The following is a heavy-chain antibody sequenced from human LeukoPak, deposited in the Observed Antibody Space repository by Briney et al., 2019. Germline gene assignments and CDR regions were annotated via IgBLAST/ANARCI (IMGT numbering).Heavy chain of an antibody. J-gene: IGHJ4*02. CDR3: ARGQREWDSSGYYFPVRHFDY. CDR2: ISSSGSTI. D-gene: IGHD3-22*01. Sequence: PGGSLRLSCAASGFTFSDYYMSWIRQAPGKGLEWVSYISSSGSTIYYADSVKGRFTISRDNAKNSLYLQMNSLRAEDTAVYYCARGQREWDSSGYYFPVRHFDYWGQGTLVTVSS. CDR1: GFTFSDYY. V-gene: IGHV3-11*01.